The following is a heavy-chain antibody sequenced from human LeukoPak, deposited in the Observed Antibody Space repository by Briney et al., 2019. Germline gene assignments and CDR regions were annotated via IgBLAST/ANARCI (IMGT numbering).Heavy chain of an antibody. CDR2: IYSGGST. J-gene: IGHJ4*02. Sequence: PGGSLRLSCAASGFPVSSNYMNWVRQAPGKGLEWVSVIYSGGSTYYADSVKGRFTISRDNSKNTLYLQMNSLRAEDTAVYYCARDLYGVSHDYWGQGTLVTVSS. CDR1: GFPVSSNY. CDR3: ARDLYGVSHDY. V-gene: IGHV3-53*01. D-gene: IGHD4-17*01.